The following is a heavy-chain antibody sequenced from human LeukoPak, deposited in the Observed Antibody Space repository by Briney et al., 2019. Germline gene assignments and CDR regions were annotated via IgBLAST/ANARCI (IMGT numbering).Heavy chain of an antibody. V-gene: IGHV4-39*01. Sequence: SETLSLTCTVSGGSISSSSYYWGWIRQPPGKGLEWIGSIYYSGSTYYNPSLKSRVTISVDTSKNQFSLKLSSVTAADTAVYYCARGRGLSEKRHGDLLYYYYAMDVWGQGTTVTVSS. D-gene: IGHD2-21*02. CDR3: ARGRGLSEKRHGDLLYYYYAMDV. CDR2: IYYSGST. J-gene: IGHJ6*02. CDR1: GGSISSSSYY.